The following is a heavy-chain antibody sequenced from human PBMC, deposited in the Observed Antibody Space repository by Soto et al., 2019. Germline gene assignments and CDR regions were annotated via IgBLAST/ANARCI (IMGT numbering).Heavy chain of an antibody. CDR1: GFTFSSYA. CDR2: ISYDGSNK. CDR3: AREATMIVVAFPVTYYFDY. V-gene: IGHV3-30-3*01. J-gene: IGHJ4*02. Sequence: GGSLRLSCAASGFTFSSYAMHWVRQAPGKGLEWVAVISYDGSNKYYAESVKGRFTISRDNSKNTLYLQMNSLRAEDTAVYYCAREATMIVVAFPVTYYFDYWGQGTLVTVSS. D-gene: IGHD3-22*01.